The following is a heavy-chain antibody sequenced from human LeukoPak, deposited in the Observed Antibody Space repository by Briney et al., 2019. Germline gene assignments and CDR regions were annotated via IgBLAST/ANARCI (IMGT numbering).Heavy chain of an antibody. V-gene: IGHV4-39*07. Sequence: TPSETLSLTCTVSGGSISSSSYYWGWIRQPPGKGLEWIGSIYNSGSTYYNPSLKSRVTISVDTSKNQFSLKLSSVTAADTAVYYCARDVITYYYYMDVSGKGTTVTVSS. CDR1: GGSISSSSYY. D-gene: IGHD1-14*01. CDR3: ARDVITYYYYMDV. CDR2: IYNSGST. J-gene: IGHJ6*03.